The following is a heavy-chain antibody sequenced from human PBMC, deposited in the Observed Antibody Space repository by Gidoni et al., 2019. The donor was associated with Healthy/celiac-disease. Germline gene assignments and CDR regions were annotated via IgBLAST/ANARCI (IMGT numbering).Heavy chain of an antibody. CDR3: ASRAHGARRPTSGPRRTPFDY. V-gene: IGHV4-34*01. CDR2: INHSGST. CDR1: GYY. Sequence: GYYWSWIRQPPGKGLEWIGEINHSGSTNYNPSLKSRVTMSVDTSKNQFTLKLRSVTAADTAVYYWASRAHGARRPTSGPRRTPFDYWGQGTLVTVSS. D-gene: IGHD3-16*01. J-gene: IGHJ4*02.